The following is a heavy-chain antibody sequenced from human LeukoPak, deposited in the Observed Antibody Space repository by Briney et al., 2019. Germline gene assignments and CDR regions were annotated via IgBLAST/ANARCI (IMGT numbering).Heavy chain of an antibody. V-gene: IGHV4-59*01. CDR3: ARGEVEVDYYYYMDV. D-gene: IGHD2-15*01. CDR1: GDSISTYS. Sequence: SETLSLTCTVSGDSISTYSWSWIRQPPGKGLEWIGYIYYSGTTNYNPSLKSRVTISVDTSKNQFSLKLSSVTAADTAVYYCARGEVEVDYYYYMDVWGKGTTVTVSS. CDR2: IYYSGTT. J-gene: IGHJ6*03.